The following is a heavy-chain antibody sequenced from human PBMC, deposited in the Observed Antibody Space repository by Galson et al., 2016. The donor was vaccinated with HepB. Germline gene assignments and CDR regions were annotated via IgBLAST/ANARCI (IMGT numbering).Heavy chain of an antibody. V-gene: IGHV3-53*01. CDR2: TYSGGGT. D-gene: IGHD1-26*01. Sequence: SLRLSCAASGFTVSNNFMRWVRQAPGKGLEWVSLTYSGGGTHYVDSVPGRFIISRDNSKNTLSIQMNSLRVEDTAVYYCARGGTYGYTWGLGTLVTVSS. J-gene: IGHJ4*02. CDR1: GFTVSNNF. CDR3: ARGGTYGYT.